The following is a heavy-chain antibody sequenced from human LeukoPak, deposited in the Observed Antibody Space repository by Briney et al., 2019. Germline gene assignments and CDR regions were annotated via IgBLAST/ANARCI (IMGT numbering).Heavy chain of an antibody. J-gene: IGHJ6*02. CDR1: GFTFSSYA. CDR2: ISGSGGST. CDR3: ARCSGYGMDV. Sequence: PGGSLRLSCAASGFTFSSYAMSWVRQAPGKGLEWVSAISGSGGSTYYADSVEGRFTIFRDNSKNTLYLQMNSLRDEDTAVYYCARCSGYGMDVWGQGTTDTVSS. V-gene: IGHV3-23*01. D-gene: IGHD3-10*02.